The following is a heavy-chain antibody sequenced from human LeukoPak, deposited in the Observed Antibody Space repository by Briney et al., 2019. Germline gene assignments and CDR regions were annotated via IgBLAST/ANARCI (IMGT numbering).Heavy chain of an antibody. CDR1: GYTFTGYY. Sequence: ASVKVSCKASGYTFTGYYMHWVRQAPGRGLEWMGRINPNSGGTNYAQKFQGRVTMTRDTSISTAYMELSRLRSDDTAVYYCARNYCSSTSCYAFFDYRGQGTLVTVSS. D-gene: IGHD2-2*01. V-gene: IGHV1-2*06. CDR2: INPNSGGT. CDR3: ARNYCSSTSCYAFFDY. J-gene: IGHJ4*02.